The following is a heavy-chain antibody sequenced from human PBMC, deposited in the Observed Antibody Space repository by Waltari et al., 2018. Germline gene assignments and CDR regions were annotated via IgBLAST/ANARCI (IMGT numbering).Heavy chain of an antibody. Sequence: QVQLVESGGGVVQPGGSLRLSCAASGFIFSSYGMHWVRQAPGKGLEWVAFIRYDGSYRYSADSVKGRFTISRDNSKNTLYLQMNSLRGEDAAVYYCVPQGLREMDFWGQGALVTVSS. CDR2: IRYDGSYR. CDR3: VPQGLREMDF. D-gene: IGHD6-6*01. V-gene: IGHV3-30*02. CDR1: GFIFSSYG. J-gene: IGHJ4*02.